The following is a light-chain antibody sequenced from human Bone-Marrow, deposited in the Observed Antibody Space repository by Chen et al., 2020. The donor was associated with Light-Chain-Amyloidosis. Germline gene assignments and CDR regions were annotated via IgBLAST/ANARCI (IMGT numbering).Light chain of an antibody. Sequence: SYVLTLPSPVSVARGHTPTITCGGNNIGSTSVHWYQQTPGQAPLLVVYDDSDRPSGIPERLSGSNSGNTATLTISRVEAGDEADYYCQVWDRSRDRPVFGGGTKLTVL. CDR1: NIGSTS. J-gene: IGLJ3*02. V-gene: IGLV3-21*02. CDR2: DDS. CDR3: QVWDRSRDRPV.